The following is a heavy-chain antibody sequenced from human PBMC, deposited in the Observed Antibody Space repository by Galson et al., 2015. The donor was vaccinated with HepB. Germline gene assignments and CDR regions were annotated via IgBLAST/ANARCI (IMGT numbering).Heavy chain of an antibody. CDR1: GGSISSNY. CDR3: ATLSYYDDGSGYSYYFDH. Sequence: ETLSLTCTVSGGSISSNYWSWIRQSPGKGLEWIGYIYYTGSTNYNPSLKRRVTISVDASKNQFSLKLSSVTAADTAMYYCATLSYYDDGSGYSYYFDHWGKGSLVTVSA. V-gene: IGHV4-59*08. CDR2: IYYTGST. D-gene: IGHD3-22*01. J-gene: IGHJ4*02.